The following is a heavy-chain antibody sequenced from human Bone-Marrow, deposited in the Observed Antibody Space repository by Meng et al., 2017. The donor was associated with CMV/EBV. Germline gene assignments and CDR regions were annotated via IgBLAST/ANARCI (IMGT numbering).Heavy chain of an antibody. Sequence: SETLSLTCTVSGGSISSYYWSWIRQPPGKGLEWIGEINHSGSTNYNPSLKSRVTISLDTSKNRFSLNLNSVTAADTAVYYCARAPKYYYYAMDVWGQGTTVTVSS. CDR1: GGSISSYY. V-gene: IGHV4-34*01. J-gene: IGHJ6*02. CDR3: ARAPKYYYYAMDV. CDR2: INHSGST.